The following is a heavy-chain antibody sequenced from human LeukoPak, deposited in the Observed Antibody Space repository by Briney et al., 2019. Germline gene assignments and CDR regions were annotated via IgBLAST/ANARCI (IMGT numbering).Heavy chain of an antibody. CDR2: VYYTGST. CDR3: ARQEIGLRSFDP. V-gene: IGHV4-39*01. CDR1: GGSISSALYH. D-gene: IGHD3/OR15-3a*01. Sequence: SETLSLTCTVSGGSISSALYHWGWIRQPPGKNLEWRGSVYYTGSTHNNPSLKSRVTISVDTSKNQFSLNLSSVTAADTAVYYCARQEIGLRSFDPWGQGTLVTVSS. J-gene: IGHJ5*02.